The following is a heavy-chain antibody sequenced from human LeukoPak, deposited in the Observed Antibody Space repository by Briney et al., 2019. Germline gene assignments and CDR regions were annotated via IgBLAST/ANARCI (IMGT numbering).Heavy chain of an antibody. CDR1: GFTFSSYG. Sequence: PGGSLRLSCAASGFTFSSYGMHWVRQAPGKGLEWVSAISGSGGSTYYADSVKGRFTISRDNSKNTLYLQKNSLRAEDTAVYYCAKEGGVGGLNYFDYWGQGTLVTVSS. CDR3: AKEGGVGGLNYFDY. D-gene: IGHD3-16*01. J-gene: IGHJ4*02. V-gene: IGHV3-23*01. CDR2: ISGSGGST.